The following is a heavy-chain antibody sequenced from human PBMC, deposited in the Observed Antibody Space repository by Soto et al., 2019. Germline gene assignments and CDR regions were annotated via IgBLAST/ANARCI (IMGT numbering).Heavy chain of an antibody. CDR3: AINYYDSSAYLY. D-gene: IGHD3-22*01. J-gene: IGHJ4*02. V-gene: IGHV1-46*01. CDR2: IDPSGNGT. CDR1: GHTLINYY. Sequence: QVQLVQSGAEVKKPGASVKVSCKASGHTLINYYMHWVRQAPGQGLDWLGKIDPSGNGTSYAERFQGRITLTSDTSTNTVYVELSSLRSEVTAIYYCAINYYDSSAYLYWGQGTLVTVSS.